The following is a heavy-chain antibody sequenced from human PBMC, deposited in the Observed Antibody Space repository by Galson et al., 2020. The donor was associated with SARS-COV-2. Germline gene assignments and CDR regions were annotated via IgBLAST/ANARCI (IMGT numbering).Heavy chain of an antibody. J-gene: IGHJ6*02. CDR2: IRGDVDDT. D-gene: IGHD3-10*01. CDR1: GFTFSNYW. CDR3: AREGCEMVGGAHYYYGWDV. Sequence: GGSLRLSCESSGFTFSNYWMPWVRQAPGKGLVWVSRIRGDVDDTGYAGSVKGRFTISRDNAENTLYLHMTSLTAEDTAVYFCAREGCEMVGGAHYYYGWDVGGQGTSVTVAS. V-gene: IGHV3-74*01.